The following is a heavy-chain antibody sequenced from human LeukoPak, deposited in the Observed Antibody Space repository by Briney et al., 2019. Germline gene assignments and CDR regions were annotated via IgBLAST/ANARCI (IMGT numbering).Heavy chain of an antibody. Sequence: SETLSLTCAVYGGSFSGYYWSWIRQPPGKGLEWIGEINHSGSTNYNPSLKSRVTISVDTSKNQFSLKLSSVTAADTAVYYRARVNYDSSGYYHHFDYWGQGTLVTVSS. V-gene: IGHV4-34*01. D-gene: IGHD3-22*01. CDR3: ARVNYDSSGYYHHFDY. CDR2: INHSGST. J-gene: IGHJ4*02. CDR1: GGSFSGYY.